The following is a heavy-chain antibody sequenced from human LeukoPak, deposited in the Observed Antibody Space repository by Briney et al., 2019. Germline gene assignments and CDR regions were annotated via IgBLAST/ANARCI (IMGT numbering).Heavy chain of an antibody. CDR3: ARDIYTKGDY. CDR1: GFTFSNSW. Sequence: PGGSLRLSCAASGFTFSNSWMSCVRQAPGKGLEWVANIKQDGSENNYVDSVKGRFTISRDNAKNSLYLQMNSLRAEDTAVYYCARDIYTKGDYWGQGTLVTVSS. J-gene: IGHJ4*02. CDR2: IKQDGSEN. D-gene: IGHD2-8*01. V-gene: IGHV3-7*05.